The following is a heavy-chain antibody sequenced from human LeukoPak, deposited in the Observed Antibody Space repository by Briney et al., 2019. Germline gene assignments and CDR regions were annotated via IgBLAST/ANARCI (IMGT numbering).Heavy chain of an antibody. J-gene: IGHJ4*02. CDR1: GYSISSGYY. V-gene: IGHV4-38-2*02. CDR2: IYHSGST. D-gene: IGHD3-3*01. Sequence: SETLSLTWTVSGYSISSGYYWGWIRQPPGKGLEWIGSIYHSGSTYYNPSLKSRVTISVDTSKNQFSLKLSSVTAADTAVYYCARDPLCDFWSGYLCPLDYWGQGTLVTVSS. CDR3: ARDPLCDFWSGYLCPLDY.